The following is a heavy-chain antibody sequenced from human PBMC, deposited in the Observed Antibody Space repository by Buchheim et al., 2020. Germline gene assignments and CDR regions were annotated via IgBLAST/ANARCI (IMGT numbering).Heavy chain of an antibody. Sequence: QVQLVQSGAEVKKPGASVKVSCKASGYTFTGYYMHWVRQAPGQGLEWMGWINPNSGGTNYAQKFQGWVTMTRDTSIRTAYMELSRLRSDDTAVYYCARDPGTYCSGGSCYYDYYFDYWGQGTL. CDR2: INPNSGGT. V-gene: IGHV1-2*04. CDR3: ARDPGTYCSGGSCYYDYYFDY. J-gene: IGHJ4*02. CDR1: GYTFTGYY. D-gene: IGHD2-15*01.